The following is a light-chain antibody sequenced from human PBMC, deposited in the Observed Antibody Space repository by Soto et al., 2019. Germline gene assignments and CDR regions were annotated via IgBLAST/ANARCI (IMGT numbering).Light chain of an antibody. J-gene: IGKJ4*01. CDR3: HQYAVSPLT. V-gene: IGKV3-15*01. Sequence: EVVMTQSPATLSVSPGERVTLSCRASQSVRSHLAWYQQKPGQAPSLLIFGASTRATGVPDRFSGGESGTEFTLTISSLQSEDVAVYFCHQYAVSPLTFGGGTTVEIK. CDR1: QSVRSH. CDR2: GAS.